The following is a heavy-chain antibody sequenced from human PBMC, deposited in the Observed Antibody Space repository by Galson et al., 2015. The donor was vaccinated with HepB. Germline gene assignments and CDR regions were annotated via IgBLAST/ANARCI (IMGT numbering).Heavy chain of an antibody. Sequence: ETLSLTCTVSGSSISSYYWSWIRQPPGKGLEWIGYIYYSGSTNYNPSLKSRVTISVDTSKNQFSLKLSSVTAADTAVYYCAATAGAYEDYYFDYWGQGTLVTVSS. J-gene: IGHJ4*02. V-gene: IGHV4-59*08. CDR1: GSSISSYY. CDR3: AATAGAYEDYYFDY. CDR2: IYYSGST. D-gene: IGHD6-13*01.